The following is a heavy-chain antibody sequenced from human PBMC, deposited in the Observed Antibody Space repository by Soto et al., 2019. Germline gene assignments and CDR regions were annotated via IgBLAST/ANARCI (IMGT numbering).Heavy chain of an antibody. J-gene: IGHJ2*01. CDR3: AKGLAYCGGDCYSHFDL. CDR1: GFTFSSYG. D-gene: IGHD2-21*02. V-gene: IGHV3-30*18. CDR2: ISYDGSNK. Sequence: SGGSMRLSCAASGFTFSSYGMRWVLQAPGKGLEWVAVISYDGSNKYYADSVKGRFTISRDNSKNTLYLQMNSLRAEDTAVYYCAKGLAYCGGDCYSHFDLWGRATLVTVSS.